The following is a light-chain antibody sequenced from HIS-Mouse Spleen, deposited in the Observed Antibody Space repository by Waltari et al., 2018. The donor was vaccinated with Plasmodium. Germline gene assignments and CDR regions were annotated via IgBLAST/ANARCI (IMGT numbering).Light chain of an antibody. CDR3: QQYYSFPRT. V-gene: IGKV1D-8*02. CDR2: AAA. Sequence: AIWMTQSPSLLSASTGDSVTTSCRMSQGISSYFAWYQQKPVTATELLIYAAATLPIGVPSRFSGSGSGTDFTLTISCLQSEDFATYYCQQYYSFPRTFGQGTKLEIK. J-gene: IGKJ2*01. CDR1: QGISSY.